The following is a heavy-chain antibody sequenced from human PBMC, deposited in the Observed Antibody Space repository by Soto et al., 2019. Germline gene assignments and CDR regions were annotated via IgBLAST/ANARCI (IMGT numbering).Heavy chain of an antibody. Sequence: SETLSLTCTVSGGSISSYYWSWIRQPPGKGLEWIGYIYYSGITNYNPSLKSRVTISVDTSKNQFSLKLSSVTAADTAVYYCARYKSNRRNAFDVWGQGTTVTVSS. V-gene: IGHV4-59*01. CDR1: GGSISSYY. CDR2: IYYSGIT. CDR3: ARYKSNRRNAFDV. D-gene: IGHD1-20*01. J-gene: IGHJ6*02.